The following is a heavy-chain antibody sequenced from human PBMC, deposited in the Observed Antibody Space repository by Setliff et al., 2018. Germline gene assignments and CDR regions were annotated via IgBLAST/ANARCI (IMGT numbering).Heavy chain of an antibody. J-gene: IGHJ6*02. Sequence: GGSLRLSCAASGFNLSSFAMHWVRQAPGKGLEWVAIVSYDGRNKYYADSVKGRITISRDNSKNTLYLQMNSLRAEDTAVYYCAHPTRGTYHYNGMDVWGQGTTVTVSS. CDR3: AHPTRGTYHYNGMDV. V-gene: IGHV3-30*04. CDR1: GFNLSSFA. D-gene: IGHD1-1*01. CDR2: VSYDGRNK.